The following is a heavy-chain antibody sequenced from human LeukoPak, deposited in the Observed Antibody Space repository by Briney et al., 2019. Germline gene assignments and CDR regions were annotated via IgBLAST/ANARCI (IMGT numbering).Heavy chain of an antibody. D-gene: IGHD6-19*01. CDR2: ISSTGCNT. Sequence: PGGSLRLSCAAFRYTFSSYAMNWVPQAPGKGLEGVSLISSTGCNTNYAESVRSRFTRSRDNSKSTLYLQMINLRAEDTGIYYCVKDFGSGWYKSTYFQRWGQGTLVTVS. V-gene: IGHV3-23*01. J-gene: IGHJ1*01. CDR1: RYTFSSYA. CDR3: VKDFGSGWYKSTYFQR.